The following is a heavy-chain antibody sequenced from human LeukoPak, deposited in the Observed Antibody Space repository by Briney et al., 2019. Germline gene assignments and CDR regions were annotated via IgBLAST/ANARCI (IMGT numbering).Heavy chain of an antibody. V-gene: IGHV3-7*01. Sequence: PGESLRLSCIGSGMNNYWMTWVRQAPGKGLQSLANINKDGSEKYYLDSVKGRITISRDNMKNSVFLEINSLRAEDTGIYYCATGLNWVSHWGQGTLVTVSS. D-gene: IGHD3-16*01. CDR2: INKDGSEK. J-gene: IGHJ4*02. CDR1: GMNNYW. CDR3: ATGLNWVSH.